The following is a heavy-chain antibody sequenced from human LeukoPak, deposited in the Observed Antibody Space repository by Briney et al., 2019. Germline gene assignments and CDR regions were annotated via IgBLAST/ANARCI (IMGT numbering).Heavy chain of an antibody. CDR1: GYTFTSYA. D-gene: IGHD7-27*01. Sequence: ASVKVSCKASGYTFTSYAISWVRQAPGQGLEWMGGIIPIFGTANYAQKFLGRVTITADESTSTAYMELSSLRSEDTAVYYCARPTLTGDQLDYWGQGTLVTVSS. V-gene: IGHV1-69*13. CDR2: IIPIFGTA. J-gene: IGHJ4*02. CDR3: ARPTLTGDQLDY.